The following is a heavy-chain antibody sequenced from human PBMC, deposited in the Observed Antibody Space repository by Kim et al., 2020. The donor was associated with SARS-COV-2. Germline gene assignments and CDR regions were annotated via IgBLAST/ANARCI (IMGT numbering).Heavy chain of an antibody. CDR1: GYIFTDYY. CDR2: VNPRGGVT. Sequence: ASVKVSCKASGYIFTDYYVHWVRQAPGLGLEWMGCVNPRGGVTKNAQKFRNRVSMTRDTSIATAYMELSRLRSDDTAIYYCARSSGAYGSGSYIWGQGTLVIVSS. D-gene: IGHD3-10*01. J-gene: IGHJ3*02. CDR3: ARSSGAYGSGSYI. V-gene: IGHV1-2*02.